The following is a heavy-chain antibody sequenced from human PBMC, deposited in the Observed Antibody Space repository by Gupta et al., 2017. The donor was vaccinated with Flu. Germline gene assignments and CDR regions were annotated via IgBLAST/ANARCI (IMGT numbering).Heavy chain of an antibody. CDR1: GGTFSSYA. V-gene: IGHV1-69*01. CDR2: ITGMFGTT. CDR3: ARDRGYFLDYYFDY. D-gene: IGHD2-15*01. Sequence: QVQLVQSGAEVKKPGSSVKVSCKASGGTFSSYAFSWVRQAPGQGLEWMGGITGMFGTTHYAQELQGRVTITADELTSTTYMELSSLRSEDTAVYYCARDRGYFLDYYFDYWGQGTLVTVSS. J-gene: IGHJ4*02.